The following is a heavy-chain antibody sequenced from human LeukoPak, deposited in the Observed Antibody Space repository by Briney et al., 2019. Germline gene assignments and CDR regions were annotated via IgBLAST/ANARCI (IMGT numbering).Heavy chain of an antibody. CDR1: GFTFSSYA. J-gene: IGHJ4*02. Sequence: GGSLRLSCAASGFTFSSYAMSWVRQAPGKGLEWVSAISGSGGSTYYADSVKGRFTISRDNAKNTLYLQMNSLRAEDTAVYYCARRSSGSPPYYFGYWGQGTLVTVSS. D-gene: IGHD1-26*01. V-gene: IGHV3-23*01. CDR3: ARRSSGSPPYYFGY. CDR2: ISGSGGST.